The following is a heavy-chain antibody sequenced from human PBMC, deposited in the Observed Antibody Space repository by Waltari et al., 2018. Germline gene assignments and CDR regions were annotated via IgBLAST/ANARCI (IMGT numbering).Heavy chain of an antibody. V-gene: IGHV3-21*01. CDR3: ARDWEGDRPNFDY. D-gene: IGHD1-26*01. J-gene: IGHJ4*02. Sequence: EVQLVESGGGLVKPGGSLRLSCAASGFTFSSYSMNWVRQAPGKGLEWVSSISSSSSYIYYADSVKGRVTISRDNAKNSLYLQMNSLRVEDTAVYYCARDWEGDRPNFDYWGQGTLVTVSS. CDR1: GFTFSSYS. CDR2: ISSSSSYI.